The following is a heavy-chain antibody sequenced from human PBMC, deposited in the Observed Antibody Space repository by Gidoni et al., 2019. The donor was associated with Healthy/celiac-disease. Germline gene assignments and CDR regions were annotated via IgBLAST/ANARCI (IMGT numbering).Heavy chain of an antibody. CDR1: GFTFSSYA. D-gene: IGHD6-19*01. CDR2: ISGSGDST. CDR3: AKGDSVGWYGIDY. Sequence: EVQLLESGGGLVQPGGSLRLSCAASGFTFSSYAMSWVRQAPGKGLEWVSAISGSGDSTYYTDSVKGRFTISRDNSKNTVYLKMNSLRVEDTAVYYCAKGDSVGWYGIDYWGQGTLVTVSS. V-gene: IGHV3-23*01. J-gene: IGHJ4*02.